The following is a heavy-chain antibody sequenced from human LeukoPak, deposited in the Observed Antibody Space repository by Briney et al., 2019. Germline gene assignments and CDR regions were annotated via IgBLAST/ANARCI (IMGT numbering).Heavy chain of an antibody. CDR1: GGSISSYY. Sequence: PSETLSLTCTVPGGSISSYYWSWIRQPPGKRLKWIGHIYDSGSTNYNPSLKSRVTISVDTPKNQLHLKLRSVAAADTAVYSCASRSSIWSGYQDTLYYFDSWGQGTLVTVSS. CDR3: ASRSSIWSGYQDTLYYFDS. CDR2: IYDSGST. D-gene: IGHD3-3*01. J-gene: IGHJ4*02. V-gene: IGHV4-59*01.